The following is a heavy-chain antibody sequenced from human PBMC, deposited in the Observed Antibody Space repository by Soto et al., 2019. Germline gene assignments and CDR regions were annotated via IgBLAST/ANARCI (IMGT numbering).Heavy chain of an antibody. J-gene: IGHJ4*02. CDR3: ARRDTALYDY. CDR1: GGSISSGGYY. CDR2: IYYSGST. Sequence: PSETLSLTCTVSGGSISSGGYYWSWIRQHPGKGLEWIGYIYYSGSTYYNPSLKSRVTISVDTSKSQFSLKLSSVTAADTAVYYCARRDTALYDYWGQGTLVPVSS. D-gene: IGHD5-18*01. V-gene: IGHV4-31*03.